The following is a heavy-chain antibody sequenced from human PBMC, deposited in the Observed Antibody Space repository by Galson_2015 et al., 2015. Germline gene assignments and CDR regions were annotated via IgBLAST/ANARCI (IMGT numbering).Heavy chain of an antibody. Sequence: SLRLSCAASGFTFSSYEMTWVRQAPGKGLEWLAYIGYTGSPIYYADSVKGRLTISRDNAQNSLYLQMNNLRAEDAAVYYCARDSGDYGGYDAFDIWGQGTKVTVSS. CDR2: IGYTGSPI. CDR1: GFTFSSYE. J-gene: IGHJ3*02. CDR3: ARDSGDYGGYDAFDI. D-gene: IGHD4-17*01. V-gene: IGHV3-48*03.